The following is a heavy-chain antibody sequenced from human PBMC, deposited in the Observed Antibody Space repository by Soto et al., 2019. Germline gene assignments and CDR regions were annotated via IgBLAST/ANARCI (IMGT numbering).Heavy chain of an antibody. CDR2: ISYDGSNK. Sequence: GGSLRLSCAASGVTFSSYGMHWVRQAPGKGLEWVAVISYDGSNKYYADSVKGRFTISRDNSKNTLYLQMNSLRAEDTAVYYCAKDQPITGTSSDYWGQGTLVTVSS. J-gene: IGHJ4*02. CDR1: GVTFSSYG. D-gene: IGHD1-20*01. CDR3: AKDQPITGTSSDY. V-gene: IGHV3-30*18.